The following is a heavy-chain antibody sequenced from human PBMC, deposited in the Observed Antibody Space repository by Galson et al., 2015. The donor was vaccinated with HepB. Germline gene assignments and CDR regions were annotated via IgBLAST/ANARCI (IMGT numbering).Heavy chain of an antibody. D-gene: IGHD1-26*01. CDR2: INPNSGGT. CDR1: GYTFTGYY. CDR3: ARGSFSYSAGVDY. J-gene: IGHJ4*02. V-gene: IGHV1-2*02. Sequence: SVKVSCKASGYTFTGYYMHWVRQAPGQGLEWMGWINPNSGGTNYAQKFQGRVTMTRDTSISTAYMELSRLRSDDTAVYYCARGSFSYSAGVDYWGQGTLVTVSS.